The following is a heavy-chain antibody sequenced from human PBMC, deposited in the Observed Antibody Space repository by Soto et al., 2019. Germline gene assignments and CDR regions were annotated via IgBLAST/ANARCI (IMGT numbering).Heavy chain of an antibody. V-gene: IGHV3-73*02. Sequence: EVQLVESGGGLVQPGGSLKLSCAASGFTFSGSAMHWVRQASGKGLEWVGRIRSKANSYATAYAASVKGRFTISRDDSNKTAYLHMNSLKTEDTAVYYCTTLYQKYSSGRRGGMDVWGQGTTVTVSS. CDR2: IRSKANSYAT. J-gene: IGHJ6*02. CDR3: TTLYQKYSSGRRGGMDV. D-gene: IGHD6-19*01. CDR1: GFTFSGSA.